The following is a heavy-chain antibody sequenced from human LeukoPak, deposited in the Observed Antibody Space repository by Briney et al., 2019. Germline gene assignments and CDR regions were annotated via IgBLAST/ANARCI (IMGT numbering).Heavy chain of an antibody. Sequence: PSETLSLTCTVSGGSISSSSYYWGRIRQPPGKGLEWIGSIYYSGSTYYNPSLKSRVTISVDTSKNQFSLKLSSVTAADTAVYYCARGGPPNIVVVTAAPALLWGRGTLVTVSS. CDR3: ARGGPPNIVVVTAAPALL. J-gene: IGHJ2*01. CDR2: IYYSGST. D-gene: IGHD2-21*02. CDR1: GGSISSSSYY. V-gene: IGHV4-39*07.